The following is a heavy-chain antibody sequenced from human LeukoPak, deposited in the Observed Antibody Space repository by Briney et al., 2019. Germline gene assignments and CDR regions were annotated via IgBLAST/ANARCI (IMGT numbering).Heavy chain of an antibody. V-gene: IGHV4-39*01. CDR3: ARHRYSRSYYWFDP. CDR1: GDSISSSSYY. Sequence: SETVSLTCTVSGDSISSSSYYWGWIRQPPGKGLEWIANIYYSGNTYYNPSLESRVTISVDTSKNQFSLNVSSVTAADTAVYYCARHRYSRSYYWFDPWGQGTLVTVSS. D-gene: IGHD1-26*01. J-gene: IGHJ5*02. CDR2: IYYSGNT.